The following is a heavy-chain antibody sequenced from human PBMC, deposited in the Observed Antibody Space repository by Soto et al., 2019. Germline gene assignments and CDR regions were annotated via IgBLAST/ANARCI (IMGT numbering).Heavy chain of an antibody. CDR2: INPNSGGT. CDR1: GFTFSAYY. J-gene: IGHJ6*02. CDR3: ARSLLDEYSSSWRSAFYGMDV. D-gene: IGHD6-13*01. Sequence: ASVKVSCKASGFTFSAYYIYWVRQAPGQGLEWIGWINPNSGGTNNAQKFQGRVTMTRDTSTSTVYMELSALISDDTAVYYCARSLLDEYSSSWRSAFYGMDVWGQGTTVTVSS. V-gene: IGHV1-2*02.